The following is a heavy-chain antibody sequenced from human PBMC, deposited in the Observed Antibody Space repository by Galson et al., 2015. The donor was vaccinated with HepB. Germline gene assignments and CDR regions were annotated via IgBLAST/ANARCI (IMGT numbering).Heavy chain of an antibody. CDR3: ATTANRVHDY. J-gene: IGHJ4*02. V-gene: IGHV3-53*01. CDR1: GFTVSSNY. D-gene: IGHD1-14*01. Sequence: SLRLSCAASGFTVSSNYMSWVRQAPGKRLEWLSMIYVGGSTYYAASVRGRFTISRDNSKNTVYLQMKSLRAEDTAVYYCATTANRVHDYWGQGTLVAVSS. CDR2: IYVGGST.